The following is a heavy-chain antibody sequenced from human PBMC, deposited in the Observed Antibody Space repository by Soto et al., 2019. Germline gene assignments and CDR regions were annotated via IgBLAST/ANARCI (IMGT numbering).Heavy chain of an antibody. V-gene: IGHV1-18*01. Sequence: QAQLVQSGSEVKRPGASVKISCRCSENTFTYYGINWVRQAPGQGLEWLGWISGYNANTKDAQQFQDRVTMTADTSTRTAYLEVRSLTSDDSGIYFCAATGGHYFGLDVWGQGTTVTVAS. J-gene: IGHJ6*02. CDR3: AATGGHYFGLDV. D-gene: IGHD2-8*02. CDR1: ENTFTYYG. CDR2: ISGYNANT.